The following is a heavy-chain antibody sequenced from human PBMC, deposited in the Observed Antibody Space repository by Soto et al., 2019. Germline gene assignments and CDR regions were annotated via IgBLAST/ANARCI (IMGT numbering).Heavy chain of an antibody. CDR2: IYYSGST. Sequence: PSETLSLTCTVSGGSISSGGYYWSWIRQHPGKGLEWIGYIYYSGSTYYNPSLKSRVTISVDTSKNQFSLKLSSVTAADTAVYYCARDQDSGSYLGNYYYGMDLWGQGTTVTVSS. V-gene: IGHV4-31*03. J-gene: IGHJ6*02. CDR1: GGSISSGGYY. CDR3: ARDQDSGSYLGNYYYGMDL. D-gene: IGHD1-26*01.